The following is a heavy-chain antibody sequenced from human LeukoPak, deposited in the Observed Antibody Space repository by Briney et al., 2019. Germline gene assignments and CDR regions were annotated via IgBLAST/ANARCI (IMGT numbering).Heavy chain of an antibody. CDR3: ASRLRHLLGY. D-gene: IGHD3-16*01. J-gene: IGHJ4*02. CDR2: IFHSGST. CDR1: GGSISGSNW. V-gene: IGHV4-4*02. Sequence: SETLSLTCAVSGGSISGSNWWSWVRQPPGKGLEWVGEIFHSGSTNYSPSLKSRVTISIDKSKNQFSLKLTSVTVADTAVYYCASRLRHLLGYWGQGNLVTVSS.